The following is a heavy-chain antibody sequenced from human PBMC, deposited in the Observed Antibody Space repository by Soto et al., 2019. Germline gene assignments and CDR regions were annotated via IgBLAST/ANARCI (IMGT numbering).Heavy chain of an antibody. J-gene: IGHJ4*02. CDR1: GFTFSTYG. CDR3: VRGPWLVGDVTSFDY. Sequence: QVHLVESGGGVVQPGRSLRLSCAASGFTFSTYGMHWVRQAPGKGLEWVALIWNHGREDSYADSVKGRFTISRDNSKNVRYLHRNGLRVDDTGVYYCVRGPWLVGDVTSFDYWGQGTLVTVSS. CDR2: IWNHGRED. V-gene: IGHV3-33*01. D-gene: IGHD6-19*01.